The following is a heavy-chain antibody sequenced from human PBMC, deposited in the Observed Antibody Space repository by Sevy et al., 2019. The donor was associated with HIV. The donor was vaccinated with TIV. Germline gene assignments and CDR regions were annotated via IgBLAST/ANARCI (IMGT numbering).Heavy chain of an antibody. CDR2: IGTAGDT. J-gene: IGHJ3*02. V-gene: IGHV3-13*01. D-gene: IGHD6-13*01. CDR1: GFTFSSYD. Sequence: GGSLRLSCAASGFTFSSYDMHWVRQATGKGLEWVSAIGTAGDTYYPGSVKGRFTISRENAKNSLYLQINSLRAGDTAVYYCAREGAAAGRDAFDIWGQGTMVTVSS. CDR3: AREGAAAGRDAFDI.